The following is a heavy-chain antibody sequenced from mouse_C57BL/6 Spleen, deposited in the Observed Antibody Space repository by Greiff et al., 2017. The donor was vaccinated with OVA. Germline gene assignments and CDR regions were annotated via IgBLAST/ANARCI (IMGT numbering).Heavy chain of an antibody. V-gene: IGHV7-1*01. J-gene: IGHJ1*03. CDR3: ARDARGWYFDV. CDR2: SRNKANDYTT. CDR1: GFTFSDFY. Sequence: EVNLVESGGGLVQSGRSLRLSCATSGFTFSDFYMEWVRQAPGKGLEWIAASRNKANDYTTEYSASVKGRFIVSRDTSQSILYLQMNALRAEDTAIYYCARDARGWYFDVWGTGTTVTVSS.